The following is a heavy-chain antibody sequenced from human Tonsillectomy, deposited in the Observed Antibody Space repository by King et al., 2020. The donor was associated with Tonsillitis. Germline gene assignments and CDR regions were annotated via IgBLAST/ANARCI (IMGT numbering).Heavy chain of an antibody. CDR1: GYTFINYA. J-gene: IGHJ4*02. D-gene: IGHD6-13*01. CDR2: INPNTGNP. CDR3: ARDPKAPWRATGRNFDY. Sequence: VQLVESGSELKKPGASVKVSCKASGYTFINYAMNWVRQAPGQGLEWMGWINPNTGNPTYAQGFTGRFDFSLDTSVSTAYLQISSLKTEDTAVYYCARDPKAPWRATGRNFDYWGQGTLVTVSS. V-gene: IGHV7-4-1*02.